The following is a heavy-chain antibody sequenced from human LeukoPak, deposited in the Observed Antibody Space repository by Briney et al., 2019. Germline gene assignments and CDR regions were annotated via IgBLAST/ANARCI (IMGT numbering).Heavy chain of an antibody. CDR1: GGSISSSSYY. J-gene: IGHJ4*02. D-gene: IGHD4-17*01. CDR3: ARRGDYGDYGY. CDR2: IYYSGSP. V-gene: IGHV4-39*01. Sequence: PSGTLSLTCTVSGGSISSSSYYWGWIRQPPGKGLEWIGSIYYSGSPYYNPSLKSRVTISVDTSKNQFSLKLSSVTAADTAVYYCARRGDYGDYGYWGQGTLVTVSS.